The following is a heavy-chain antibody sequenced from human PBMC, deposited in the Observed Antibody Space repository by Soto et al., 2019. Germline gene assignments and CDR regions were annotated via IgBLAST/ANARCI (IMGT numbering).Heavy chain of an antibody. V-gene: IGHV1-69*06. CDR1: GGTFSSYA. CDR2: IIPIFGTA. Sequence: QVQLVQSGAEVKKPGSSVKVSCKASGGTFSSYAISWVRQAPGQGLEWMGGIIPIFGTANYVQKFQGRVTITADKSTSTAYMELSSLRSEDTAVYYCARAIAAGGSNWFDTWGQGTPVTVSS. CDR3: ARAIAAGGSNWFDT. D-gene: IGHD6-13*01. J-gene: IGHJ5*02.